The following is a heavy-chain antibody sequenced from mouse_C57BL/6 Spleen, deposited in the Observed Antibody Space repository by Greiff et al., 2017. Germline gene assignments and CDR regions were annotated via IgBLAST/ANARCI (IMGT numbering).Heavy chain of an antibody. D-gene: IGHD2-4*01. Sequence: VQLQQSGAELAKPGASVKLSCKASGYTFTSYWMHWVKQRPGQGLEWIGYINPSSGYTKYNQKFKDKATLTADKYSSTAYMQLSSLTYEDSAVYYCARFYYDYDGGAYWGQGTLVTVSA. CDR1: GYTFTSYW. CDR3: ARFYYDYDGGAY. J-gene: IGHJ3*01. CDR2: INPSSGYT. V-gene: IGHV1-7*01.